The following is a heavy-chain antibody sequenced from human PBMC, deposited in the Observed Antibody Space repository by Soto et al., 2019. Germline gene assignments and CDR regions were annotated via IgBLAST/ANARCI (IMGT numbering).Heavy chain of an antibody. CDR1: GFTFSSYA. D-gene: IGHD2-8*01. V-gene: IGHV3-23*01. CDR3: ANGLYNGVCRYFDS. CDR2: ITGTGGVT. J-gene: IGHJ4*02. Sequence: GGSLRLSCAASGFTFSSYAMGWGRQAPGKGLEWVSAITGTGGVTNYANSVKGRFTISRDNSKDTLFLQMNSLIAEDTALYYCANGLYNGVCRYFDSWGQGTLVTVSS.